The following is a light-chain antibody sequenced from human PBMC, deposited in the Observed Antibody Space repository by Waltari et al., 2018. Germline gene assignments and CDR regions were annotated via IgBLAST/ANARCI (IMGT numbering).Light chain of an antibody. CDR1: QSLTKRY. CDR3: QQYGSSVMYT. J-gene: IGKJ2*01. Sequence: RASQSLTKRYLAWYQQKPGQAPMRINYGASSRAAGSPDRFSGSASGTDFTLTISRPEAEDSAVYYCQQYGSSVMYTFGQGTKLEIK. CDR2: GAS. V-gene: IGKV3-20*01.